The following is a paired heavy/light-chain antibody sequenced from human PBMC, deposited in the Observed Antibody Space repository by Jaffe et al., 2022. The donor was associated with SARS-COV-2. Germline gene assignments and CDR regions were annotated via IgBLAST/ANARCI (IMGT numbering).Heavy chain of an antibody. D-gene: IGHD1-26*01. CDR2: IYYSGTT. Sequence: QVQLQGSGPGLVKPSETLSLTCTVSGGSISSINYYWGWIRQPPGKGLEWIGSIYYSGTTYYNPSLKSRVTISVDTSKNQFSLKLSSVTAADTAVYYCAHYSGTKSDYWGQGTLVTVSS. J-gene: IGHJ4*02. CDR3: AHYSGTKSDY. V-gene: IGHV4-39*01. CDR1: GGSISSINYY.
Light chain of an antibody. CDR2: SNN. Sequence: QSVLTQPPSASGTPGQRVTISCSGSSSNIGSNTVNWYQQLPGTAPKLLIYSNNQRPSGVPDRFSGSKSGTSASLAISGLQSEDEADYYCAAWDDSLNGHYVFGTGTKVTVL. J-gene: IGLJ1*01. V-gene: IGLV1-44*01. CDR1: SSNIGSNT. CDR3: AAWDDSLNGHYV.